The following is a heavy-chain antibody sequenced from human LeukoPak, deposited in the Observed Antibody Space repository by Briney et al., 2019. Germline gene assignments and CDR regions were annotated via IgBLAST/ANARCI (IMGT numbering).Heavy chain of an antibody. CDR1: GGTFSSYA. D-gene: IGHD6-13*01. J-gene: IGHJ3*02. V-gene: IGHV1-69*05. CDR2: IVPIFGTT. Sequence: SVKVSCKASGGTFSSYAINWVRQAPGQGLEWMGRIVPIFGTTNYAQKFQGRVTITTDESTSTTYMELSSLRSEDTAVYYCARDRGERGSSWSLPAHGFDIWGQGTMVTVSS. CDR3: ARDRGERGSSWSLPAHGFDI.